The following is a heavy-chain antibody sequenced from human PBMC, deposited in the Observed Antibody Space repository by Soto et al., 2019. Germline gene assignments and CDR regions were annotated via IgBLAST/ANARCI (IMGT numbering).Heavy chain of an antibody. J-gene: IGHJ4*02. Sequence: SETLSLTCTVSAGSVSTGGYYWSWIRQPPGKGLEWIGYIYNSGITNYNPSLKSRVTMSLDTSKVQFSLRLSSVTAADTAVYYCARDRRGSSWPLDYWGQGTLVTVS. D-gene: IGHD6-13*01. CDR1: AGSVSTGGYY. CDR2: IYNSGIT. V-gene: IGHV4-61*08. CDR3: ARDRRGSSWPLDY.